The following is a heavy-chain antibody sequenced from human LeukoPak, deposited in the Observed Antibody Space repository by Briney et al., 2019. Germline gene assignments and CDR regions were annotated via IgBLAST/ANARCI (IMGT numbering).Heavy chain of an antibody. V-gene: IGHV3-53*01. CDR3: ARRAGGYSHPYDY. CDR1: GFTVSSNY. Sequence: GGSLRLSCTVSGFTVSSNYMSWVRQAPGKGLEWVSLIYSGGSTYYADSVKGRFTISRDNSKNTLYLQMNSLRAEDTAVYYCARRAGGYSHPYDYWGQGTLVTVSS. CDR2: IYSGGST. D-gene: IGHD4-23*01. J-gene: IGHJ4*02.